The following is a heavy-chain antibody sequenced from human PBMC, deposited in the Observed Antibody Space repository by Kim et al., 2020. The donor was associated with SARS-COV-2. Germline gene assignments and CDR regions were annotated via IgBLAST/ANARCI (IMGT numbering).Heavy chain of an antibody. J-gene: IGHJ6*03. V-gene: IGHV3-30*01. D-gene: IGHD1-26*01. CDR3: ARGEIYSAHYYYMDV. Sequence: ADSVRGRFTISRDNTNNTLYLQMNSLRPEDTAIYYCARGEIYSAHYYYMDVWGKGTTVIVS.